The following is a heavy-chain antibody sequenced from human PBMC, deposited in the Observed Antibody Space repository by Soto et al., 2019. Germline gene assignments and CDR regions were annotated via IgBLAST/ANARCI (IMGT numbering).Heavy chain of an antibody. D-gene: IGHD3-10*01. Sequence: SETLSLTCSVSGGSITTSNYCWGWIRQPPGKGLEWIASIHYTGSTYYNPSLKSRVTISVDTSKNQFSLKLSSVTAADTAVYYCARQITMVRGVITDYYYYGMDVWGQGTTVTVSS. CDR2: IHYTGST. CDR1: GGSITTSNYC. CDR3: ARQITMVRGVITDYYYYGMDV. V-gene: IGHV4-39*01. J-gene: IGHJ6*02.